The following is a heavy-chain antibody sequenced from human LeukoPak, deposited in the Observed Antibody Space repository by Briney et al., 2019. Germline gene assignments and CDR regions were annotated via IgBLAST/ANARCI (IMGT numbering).Heavy chain of an antibody. CDR2: IYYSGST. Sequence: ASETLSLTCTVSGGSISSYYWSWIRQPPGKGLEWIGYIYYSGSTNYNPSLKSRVTISVDTSKNQFSLKLRSVTAADTAVYYCARVTGYMIEDYFDYWGQGILVTVSS. D-gene: IGHD3-9*01. J-gene: IGHJ4*02. V-gene: IGHV4-59*01. CDR1: GGSISSYY. CDR3: ARVTGYMIEDYFDY.